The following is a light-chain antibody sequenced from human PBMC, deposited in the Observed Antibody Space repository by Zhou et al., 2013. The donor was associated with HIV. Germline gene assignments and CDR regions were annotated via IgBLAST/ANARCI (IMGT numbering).Light chain of an antibody. V-gene: IGKV1-12*01. Sequence: DFQLTQSPSFLSASVGDRVTITCRASQGISSFLAWYQQKPGKAPKLLIYTASVLQSGVPSRFSGSGSGTDFIFTISSLQPEDFATYYCQQANSFPLTFGGGTKVRS. CDR3: QQANSFPLT. CDR1: QGISSF. CDR2: TAS. J-gene: IGKJ4*01.